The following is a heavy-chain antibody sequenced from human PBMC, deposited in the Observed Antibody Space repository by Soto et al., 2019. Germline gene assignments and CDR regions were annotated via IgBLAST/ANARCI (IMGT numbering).Heavy chain of an antibody. CDR3: ARVLRVVVAATQRTTNWFDP. J-gene: IGHJ5*02. V-gene: IGHV4-34*01. CDR1: GGSFSGYY. Sequence: SETLSLTCAVYGGSFSGYYWIWIRQPPGKGLEWIGEINHSGSTNYNPSLKSRVTISVDTSKNQFSLKLSSVTAADTAVYYCARVLRVVVAATQRTTNWFDPWGQGTLVTVSS. CDR2: INHSGST. D-gene: IGHD2-15*01.